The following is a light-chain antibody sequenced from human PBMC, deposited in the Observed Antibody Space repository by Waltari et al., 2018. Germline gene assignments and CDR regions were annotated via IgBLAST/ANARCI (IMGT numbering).Light chain of an antibody. CDR1: QSVGRT. CDR3: QHYVRLPVT. Sequence: IVLTQSPGTLSLSPGERATLSCRASQSVGRTLDWYQKRPGQAPRLLIYGASTRATAIPDRFSGSGSGTDFSLTISRLEPEDFAVYYCQHYVRLPVTFGQGTTVEIK. V-gene: IGKV3-20*01. CDR2: GAS. J-gene: IGKJ1*01.